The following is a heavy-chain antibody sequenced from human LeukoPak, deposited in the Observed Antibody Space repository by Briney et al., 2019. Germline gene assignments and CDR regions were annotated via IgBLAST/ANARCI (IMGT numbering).Heavy chain of an antibody. J-gene: IGHJ5*02. V-gene: IGHV4-38-2*01. CDR3: ARHSLPGITIFGVVTENWFDP. Sequence: PSETLSLTCAVSGYSISSGYYWGWIRQPPGKGLEWIGSIYHSGSTYYNPSLKSRVTISVDTSKNQFSLKLSSVTAADTVVYYCARHSLPGITIFGVVTENWFDPWGQGTLVTVSS. CDR1: GYSISSGYY. CDR2: IYHSGST. D-gene: IGHD3-3*01.